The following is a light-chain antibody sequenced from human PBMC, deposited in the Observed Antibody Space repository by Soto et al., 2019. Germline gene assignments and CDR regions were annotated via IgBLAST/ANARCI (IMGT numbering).Light chain of an antibody. V-gene: IGKV3-20*01. J-gene: IGKJ1*01. Sequence: EIVLTQSPGTLSLSPGESATLSCRASQSVDSTYLAWYQQKPDQSPRLLIYATSTRAAGIPDRFSGAGSGTDFTLTISRLEPEDFALYDCQQYGSSLGTFGPGTKVDIK. CDR1: QSVDSTY. CDR3: QQYGSSLGT. CDR2: ATS.